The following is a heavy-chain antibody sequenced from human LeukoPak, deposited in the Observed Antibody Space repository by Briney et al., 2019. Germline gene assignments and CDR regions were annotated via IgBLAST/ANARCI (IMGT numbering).Heavy chain of an antibody. CDR1: GNSLTSYW. CDR2: IYPGDSDT. V-gene: IGHV5-51*01. D-gene: IGHD6-13*01. Sequence: GEPLKISRAGSGNSLTSYWNGWVRQMPGKGLEWMGIIYPGDSDTRYSPSFQGQVTISADKSISTAYLQWSSLKASHTAMYYCARLDSSRSWSNFDYWGPGTLVTVSS. CDR3: ARLDSSRSWSNFDY. J-gene: IGHJ4*02.